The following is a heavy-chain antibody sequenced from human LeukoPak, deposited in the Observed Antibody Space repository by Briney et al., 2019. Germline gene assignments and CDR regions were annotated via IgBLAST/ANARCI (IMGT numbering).Heavy chain of an antibody. D-gene: IGHD2-2*01. CDR1: GFTFSNYG. J-gene: IGHJ4*02. Sequence: GGSQRLSCAASGFTFSNYGMGWLRQTPGKGLEWLSSVSGSGANTYYADSVKGRFTISRDNSRDRIYLQMNSLRTDDTAVYYCARLQPLVIPAAKLGFDYWGQGTLVTVSS. CDR3: ARLQPLVIPAAKLGFDY. CDR2: VSGSGANT. V-gene: IGHV3-23*01.